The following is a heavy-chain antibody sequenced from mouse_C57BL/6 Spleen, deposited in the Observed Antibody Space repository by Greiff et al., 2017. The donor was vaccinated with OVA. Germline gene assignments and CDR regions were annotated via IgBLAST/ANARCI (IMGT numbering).Heavy chain of an antibody. V-gene: IGHV2-6-1*01. D-gene: IGHD2-1*01. CDR1: GFSLTSYG. J-gene: IGHJ4*01. CDR3: ARHGKGNYFYAMDY. Sequence: VQGVESGPGLVAPSQSLSITCTVSGFSLTSYGVHWVRQPPGKGLEWLVVIWSDGSTTYNSALKSRLSISKDTYKSQVFVKMNSLQTDDTAMYDGARHGKGNYFYAMDYWGQGTSVTVSS. CDR2: IWSDGST.